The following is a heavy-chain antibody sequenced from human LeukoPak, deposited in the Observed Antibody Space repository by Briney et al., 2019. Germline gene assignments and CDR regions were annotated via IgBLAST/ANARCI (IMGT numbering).Heavy chain of an antibody. Sequence: PGGSLRLSCAASGFTFSIYWMSRVRQAPGRGRGWVANIKQDGSEKYYVASVKGRFTISRDNAMTSLYLQMNSLRAEDTAVYYCASWGYDYVWGSYRYTDYWGQGTLVTVSS. CDR1: GFTFSIYW. J-gene: IGHJ4*02. CDR2: IKQDGSEK. D-gene: IGHD3-16*02. CDR3: ASWGYDYVWGSYRYTDY. V-gene: IGHV3-7*01.